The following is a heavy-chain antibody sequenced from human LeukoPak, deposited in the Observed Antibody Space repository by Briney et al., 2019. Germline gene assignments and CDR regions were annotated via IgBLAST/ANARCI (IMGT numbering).Heavy chain of an antibody. V-gene: IGHV3-30-3*01. Sequence: GGSLRLSCAASGFTFRSYTMHWVRQAPGKGLEWVAVISYDGSNKYYADSVKGRFTISRDNSKNTLYLQMNSLRAEDTAVYYCARDLGGDYIFDYWGQGTLVTVSS. CDR1: GFTFRSYT. CDR3: ARDLGGDYIFDY. J-gene: IGHJ4*02. CDR2: ISYDGSNK. D-gene: IGHD2-21*02.